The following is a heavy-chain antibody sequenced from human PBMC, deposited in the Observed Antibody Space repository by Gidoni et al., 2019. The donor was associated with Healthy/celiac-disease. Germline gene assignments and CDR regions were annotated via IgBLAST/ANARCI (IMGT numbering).Heavy chain of an antibody. CDR3: AKDMVVAAPTFLLGGMDV. J-gene: IGHJ6*02. D-gene: IGHD2-15*01. Sequence: GFSFWLSCAASGFSFVDYAMHWVRQAPGQALGWVSGISWNSGSIGYADSVKGRFTISRDNAKNSLYLQMSSLRAEDTALYYCAKDMVVAAPTFLLGGMDVWVQGTTVTVSS. CDR2: ISWNSGSI. CDR1: GFSFVDYA. V-gene: IGHV3-9*01.